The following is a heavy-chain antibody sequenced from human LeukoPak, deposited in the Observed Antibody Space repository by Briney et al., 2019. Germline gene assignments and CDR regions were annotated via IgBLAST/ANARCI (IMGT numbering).Heavy chain of an antibody. J-gene: IGHJ4*02. CDR1: RGSISSYY. D-gene: IGHD3-10*01. V-gene: IGHV4-59*01. CDR2: IYYSGST. Sequence: SETLSLTCNVSRGSISSYYRSWIRQPPGKGLERIGCIYYSGSTNYNPSLKSRVTISVDTSKNQFSLKLSSVTAADTAVYYCARVRLDYYGSGSPDYFDYWGQGTLVTVSS. CDR3: ARVRLDYYGSGSPDYFDY.